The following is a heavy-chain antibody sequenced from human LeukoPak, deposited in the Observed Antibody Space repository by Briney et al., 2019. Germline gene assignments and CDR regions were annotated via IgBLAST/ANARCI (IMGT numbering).Heavy chain of an antibody. J-gene: IGHJ4*02. V-gene: IGHV1-2*02. Sequence: ASVKVSCKALGYTFTDHYLHWLRQAPGQGLEWMGWIHPGRGDTNYAQKFQGRVSLTRDTSISTAYMDLSRLTSDDTAVYYCARDRYGDGFAHFDYWGQGALVTVSS. CDR1: GYTFTDHY. CDR3: ARDRYGDGFAHFDY. D-gene: IGHD5-24*01. CDR2: IHPGRGDT.